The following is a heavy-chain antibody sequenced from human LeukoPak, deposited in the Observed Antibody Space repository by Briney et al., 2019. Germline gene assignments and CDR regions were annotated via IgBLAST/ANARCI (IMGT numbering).Heavy chain of an antibody. CDR1: GFTFSDYY. Sequence: PGGSLRFSCAASGFTFSDYYMSWIRQAPGKGLEWVSYISSSGSTIYYADSVKGRFTISRDNAKNSLYLQMNSLRAEDTAVYYCARGILHGTYYFDYWGQGTLVTVSS. J-gene: IGHJ4*02. CDR2: ISSSGSTI. D-gene: IGHD1-1*01. V-gene: IGHV3-11*01. CDR3: ARGILHGTYYFDY.